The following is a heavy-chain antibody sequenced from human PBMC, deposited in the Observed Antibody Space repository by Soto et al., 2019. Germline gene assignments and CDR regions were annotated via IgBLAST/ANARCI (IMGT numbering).Heavy chain of an antibody. CDR1: GGSISSSSYY. D-gene: IGHD3-9*01. Sequence: QLQLQESGPGLVKPSETLSLTCTVSGGSISSSSYYWGWIRQPPGKGLEWIGSIYYSGSTYYNPSLKSRVTISVDTSKNQCSLKLSSVTAADTAVYYCARLSRVALVINPYFDYWGQGTLVTVSS. CDR3: ARLSRVALVINPYFDY. CDR2: IYYSGST. J-gene: IGHJ4*02. V-gene: IGHV4-39*01.